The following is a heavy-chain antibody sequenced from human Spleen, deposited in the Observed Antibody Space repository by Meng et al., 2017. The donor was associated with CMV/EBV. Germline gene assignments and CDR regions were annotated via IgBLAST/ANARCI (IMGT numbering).Heavy chain of an antibody. CDR2: LFYSGST. CDR3: ARDRRGTYYDSRTGSNWFDP. J-gene: IGHJ5*02. CDR1: RYY. Sequence: RYYSCSVRQPPGLGLEWLGSLFYSGSTYYNPSLKSRVPLSVDTSKNQFSLRLTSVTAEATAVYYCARDRRGTYYDSRTGSNWFDPWGQGTLVTVSS. V-gene: IGHV4-39*07. D-gene: IGHD3-3*01.